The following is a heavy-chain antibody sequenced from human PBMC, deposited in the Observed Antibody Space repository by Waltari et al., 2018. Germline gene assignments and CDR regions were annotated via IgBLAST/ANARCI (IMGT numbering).Heavy chain of an antibody. V-gene: IGHV4-39*07. Sequence: QLQLQESGPGLVKPSETLSLTCTVSGGSISSSSYYWGWIRQPPGKGLEWIWSIYYSGITYYNPSLKSRVTISVDTSKNQFSLKLSSVTAADTAVYYCARQEGDTAMVIWGQGTLVTVSS. CDR2: IYYSGIT. CDR1: GGSISSSSYY. J-gene: IGHJ4*02. D-gene: IGHD5-18*01. CDR3: ARQEGDTAMVI.